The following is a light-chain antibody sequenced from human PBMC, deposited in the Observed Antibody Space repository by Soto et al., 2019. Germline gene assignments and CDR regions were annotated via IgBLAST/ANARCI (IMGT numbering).Light chain of an antibody. V-gene: IGKV3D-20*01. CDR1: QSVSSSY. CDR2: DAS. Sequence: EIVLTQSPATLSLSPGERATLSCGAIQSVSSSYLAWYQQKPGLAPRLLIYDASSRATGIPDRFSGSGSGTDFTLTISRLEPEDFAVYYCQQYDTWVSITFGQGTRLEIK. CDR3: QQYDTWVSIT. J-gene: IGKJ5*01.